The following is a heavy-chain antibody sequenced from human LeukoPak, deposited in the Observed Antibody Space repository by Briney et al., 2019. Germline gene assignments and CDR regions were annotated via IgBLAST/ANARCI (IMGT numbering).Heavy chain of an antibody. CDR3: ARGTPVTPARLVFDYMDV. CDR1: GGTFRRYA. Sequence: SVKVSCEASGGTFRRYAISWVRQAPGQGLEWMGRIIPIFGTANYAQEFQCRVTITTDESTRTAYMELSSLRSEDTAVYYCARGTPVTPARLVFDYMDVWGKGTTVTVSS. CDR2: IIPIFGTA. J-gene: IGHJ6*03. D-gene: IGHD4-17*01. V-gene: IGHV1-69*05.